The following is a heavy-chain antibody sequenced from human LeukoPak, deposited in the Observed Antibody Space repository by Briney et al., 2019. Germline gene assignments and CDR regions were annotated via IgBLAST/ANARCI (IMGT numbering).Heavy chain of an antibody. V-gene: IGHV4-34*01. CDR3: ARNDGGPDY. D-gene: IGHD3-16*01. J-gene: IGHJ4*02. Sequence: SETLSLTCAVYGGSLSGYYWSWIRQPPGKGLEWIGEINHSGSTNYNPSLKSRVTISVDTSKNQFSLKLSSVTAADTAVYYCARNDGGPDYWGQGTLVTVSS. CDR1: GGSLSGYY. CDR2: INHSGST.